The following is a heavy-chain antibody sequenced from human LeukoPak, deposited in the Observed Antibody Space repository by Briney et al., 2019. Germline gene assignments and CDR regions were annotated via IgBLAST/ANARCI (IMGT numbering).Heavy chain of an antibody. D-gene: IGHD3-3*01. CDR2: IIPILGIA. CDR3: AREPSVLRFWGLARWFDP. Sequence: HWASVKVSCKASGYTFTGYYMHWVRQAPGQGLEWMGRIIPILGIANYAQKFQGRVTITADKSTSTAYMELSSLRSEDTAVYYCAREPSVLRFWGLARWFDPWGQGTLVTVSS. J-gene: IGHJ5*02. V-gene: IGHV1-69*04. CDR1: GYTFTGYY.